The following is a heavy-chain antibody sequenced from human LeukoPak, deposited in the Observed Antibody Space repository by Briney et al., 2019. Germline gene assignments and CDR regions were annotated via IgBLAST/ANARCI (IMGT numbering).Heavy chain of an antibody. V-gene: IGHV3-48*02. CDR2: ITGSSSTI. D-gene: IGHD3-10*01. CDR3: ARVRGVTLSYHYFDY. J-gene: IGHJ4*02. Sequence: GGSLRLSCAASGFTFSNYGMSWVRQSPGKGLEWVSYITGSSSTIYYADSVKGRFTISRDNAKNSLYLQMNSLRDEDTAVYYCARVRGVTLSYHYFDYWGQGTLVTVSS. CDR1: GFTFSNYG.